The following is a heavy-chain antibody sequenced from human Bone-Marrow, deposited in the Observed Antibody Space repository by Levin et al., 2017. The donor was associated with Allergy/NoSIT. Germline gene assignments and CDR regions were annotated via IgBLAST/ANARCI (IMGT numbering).Heavy chain of an antibody. CDR2: ISSSGSSI. J-gene: IGHJ4*02. CDR3: AREGRSGSYFDY. D-gene: IGHD1-26*01. Sequence: SCATSGFTFSSYSMNWVRQAPGKGLEWVSYISSSGSSIYYADSVKGRFSISRDNAQNSVYLQMNSLRAEDTAVYYCAREGRSGSYFDYWGQGTLVTVSS. CDR1: GFTFSSYS. V-gene: IGHV3-48*01.